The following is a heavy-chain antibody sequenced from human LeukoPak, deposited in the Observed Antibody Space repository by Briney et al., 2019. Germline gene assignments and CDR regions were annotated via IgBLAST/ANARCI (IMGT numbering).Heavy chain of an antibody. CDR2: ISWNSGSI. CDR1: GFTFDDYA. Sequence: GGSLRLSCAASGFTFDDYAMHWVRQAPGKGLEWVSGISWNSGSIGYADSVKGRFTISRDNAKNSLYLQMNSLRAEDTAVYYCAKLMSNSGYDLTDGYWGQGTLVTVSS. D-gene: IGHD5-12*01. V-gene: IGHV3-9*01. CDR3: AKLMSNSGYDLTDGY. J-gene: IGHJ4*02.